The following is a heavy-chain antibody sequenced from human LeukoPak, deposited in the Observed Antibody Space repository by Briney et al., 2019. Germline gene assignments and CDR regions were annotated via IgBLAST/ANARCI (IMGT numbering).Heavy chain of an antibody. V-gene: IGHV1-2*02. CDR1: GYTLTGYY. J-gene: IGHJ4*02. Sequence: GASVKVSCKASGYTLTGYYMHWVRQAPGQGLEWMGWINPNSGGTNYAQKFQGRVTMTRDTSISTAYMELSRLRSDDTAVYYCARDDSGSYLIDYWGQGTLVTVSS. CDR3: ARDDSGSYLIDY. D-gene: IGHD1-26*01. CDR2: INPNSGGT.